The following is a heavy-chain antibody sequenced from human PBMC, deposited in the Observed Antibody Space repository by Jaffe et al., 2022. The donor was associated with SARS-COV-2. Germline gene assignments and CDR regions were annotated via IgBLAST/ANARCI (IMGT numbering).Heavy chain of an antibody. V-gene: IGHV3-21*01. J-gene: IGHJ4*02. CDR1: GFTFSSYS. D-gene: IGHD4-17*01. CDR3: ARDGYGDYYFDY. Sequence: EVQLVESGGGLVKPGGSLRLSCAASGFTFSSYSMNWVRQAPGKGLEWVSSISSSSDYIYYADSVKGRFTISRDNAKNSLYLQMNSLRAEDTAVYYCARDGYGDYYFDYWGQGTLVTVSS. CDR2: ISSSSDYI.